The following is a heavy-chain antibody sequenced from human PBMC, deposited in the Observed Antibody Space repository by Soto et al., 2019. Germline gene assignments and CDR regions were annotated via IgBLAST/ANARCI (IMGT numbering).Heavy chain of an antibody. V-gene: IGHV1-2*02. D-gene: IGHD3-3*01. CDR1: GYTFTGYY. J-gene: IGHJ6*02. CDR3: AKSAPEYYDFWSGYYTGYYYYSGMDV. CDR2: INPNSGGT. Sequence: ASVKVSCKASGYTFTGYYMHWVRQAPGQGLEWMGWINPNSGGTNYAQKFQGRVTMTRDTSISTAYMELSRLRSDDTAVYYCAKSAPEYYDFWSGYYTGYYYYSGMDVWGQGTTVTVSS.